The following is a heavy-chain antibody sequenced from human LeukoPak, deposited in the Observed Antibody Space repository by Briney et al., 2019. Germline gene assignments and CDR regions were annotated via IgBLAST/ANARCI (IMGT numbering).Heavy chain of an antibody. CDR2: IWYDGSNK. V-gene: IGHV3-33*01. D-gene: IGHD5-18*01. CDR3: ESPLAMDDAFDI. J-gene: IGHJ3*02. CDR1: GFTFSSYG. Sequence: GRSLRLSCAASGFTFSSYGMHWVRQAPGKGLEWVAVIWYDGSNKYYADSVKGRFTISRDNSKNTLYLQMNSLRAEDTAVYYCESPLAMDDAFDIWGQGTMVTVSS.